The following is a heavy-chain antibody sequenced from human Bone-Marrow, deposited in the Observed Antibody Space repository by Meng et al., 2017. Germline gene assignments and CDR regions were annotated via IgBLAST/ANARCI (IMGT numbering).Heavy chain of an antibody. CDR3: ARYSSSSLAFDF. CDR1: GESISSGGYP. V-gene: IGHV4-30-2*01. D-gene: IGHD6-6*01. CDR2: IYHSGST. J-gene: IGHJ4*02. Sequence: QLPLQESGSGPLKPSQTLSLTCAVSGESISSGGYPWSWIRQPPGKGLEWIGYIYHSGSTYFNPSLKSRVTVSVDRSKNQFSLNLSSVTAADTAVYYCARYSSSSLAFDFWGQGTLVTVSS.